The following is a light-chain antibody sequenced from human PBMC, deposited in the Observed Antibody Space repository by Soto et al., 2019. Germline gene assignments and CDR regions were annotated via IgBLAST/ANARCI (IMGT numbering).Light chain of an antibody. V-gene: IGKV3-15*01. J-gene: IGKJ1*01. Sequence: EIVMTQSPVTLSVSPGERVTLSCRASQSVRSNLAWYQQKPGQSPSLLIYAAFTRATGIPARFSGTGSGTEFTLTISSLQSEDFALYYCQQYNDWPLTFGQGTKVDIK. CDR1: QSVRSN. CDR2: AAF. CDR3: QQYNDWPLT.